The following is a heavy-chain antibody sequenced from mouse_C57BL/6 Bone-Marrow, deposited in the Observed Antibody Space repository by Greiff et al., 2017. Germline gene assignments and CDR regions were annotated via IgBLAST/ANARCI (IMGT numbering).Heavy chain of an antibody. D-gene: IGHD1-1*01. V-gene: IGHV3-6*01. J-gene: IGHJ4*01. CDR1: GYSITSGYY. CDR3: ARDPYYYGSSYDYAMDY. Sequence: EVHLVESGPGLVKPSQSLSLTCSVTGYSITSGYYWNWIRQFPGNKLEWMGYISYDGSNNYNPSLKNRISITRDTSKNQFFLKLNSVTTEDTATYYCARDPYYYGSSYDYAMDYWGQGTSVTVSS. CDR2: ISYDGSN.